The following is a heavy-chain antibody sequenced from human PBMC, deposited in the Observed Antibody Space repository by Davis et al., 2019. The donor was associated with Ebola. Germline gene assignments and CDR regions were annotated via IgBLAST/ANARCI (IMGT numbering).Heavy chain of an antibody. V-gene: IGHV1-69*04. J-gene: IGHJ4*02. Sequence: AVQVSCKASGGTFSSYAISWVGQAPGQGLEWMGRIIPILGIANYAQKFQGRVTITADKSTSTAYMELSSLRAEDTAVYYCARYYRAVAGHFDYWDQGTLVTVSS. D-gene: IGHD6-19*01. CDR1: GGTFSSYA. CDR2: IIPILGIA. CDR3: ARYYRAVAGHFDY.